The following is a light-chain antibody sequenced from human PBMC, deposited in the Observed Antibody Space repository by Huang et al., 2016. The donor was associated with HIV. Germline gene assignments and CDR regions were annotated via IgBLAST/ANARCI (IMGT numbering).Light chain of an antibody. Sequence: DIQMTQSPSSLSASVGDRVTITCRASQSISSNLNWYQQRPGKAPKLLIYAASSLQSGVPSRFSGGGYGTDFTLIISSLQPEDFATYYCQQSYSTPWVTFGPGTKVDIK. V-gene: IGKV1-39*01. CDR1: QSISSN. J-gene: IGKJ3*01. CDR3: QQSYSTPWVT. CDR2: AAS.